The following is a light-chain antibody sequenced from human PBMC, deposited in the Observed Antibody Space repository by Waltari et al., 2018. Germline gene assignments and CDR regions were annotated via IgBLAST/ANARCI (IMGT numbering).Light chain of an antibody. CDR3: NCRDSSGNHVV. V-gene: IGLV3-19*01. Sequence: SSELTQDPSVSVALGQTVRITCQGDSLRAYYATWYQQKPGHAPLLVIYGNNNRPSGVPDRFSGSNSGNSASLTITGTQAEDEADYYCNCRDSSGNHVVFGGGTKLTVL. J-gene: IGLJ2*01. CDR1: SLRAYY. CDR2: GNN.